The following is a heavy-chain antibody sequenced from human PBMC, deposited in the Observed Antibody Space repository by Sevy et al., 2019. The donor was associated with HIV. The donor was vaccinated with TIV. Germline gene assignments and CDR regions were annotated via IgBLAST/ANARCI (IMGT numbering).Heavy chain of an antibody. CDR1: GGSFSGYY. CDR3: ARAPPIVVVPGAPSWFDP. CDR2: INHTGST. Sequence: SETLSLTCAVYGGSFSGYYWNWTRQPPGKGLEWIGEINHTGSTNYNPSLKSRVTISVDTSKTQVSLKLSSVTAADTAIYYCARAPPIVVVPGAPSWFDPWGQGTLVTVSS. J-gene: IGHJ5*02. V-gene: IGHV4-34*01. D-gene: IGHD2-2*01.